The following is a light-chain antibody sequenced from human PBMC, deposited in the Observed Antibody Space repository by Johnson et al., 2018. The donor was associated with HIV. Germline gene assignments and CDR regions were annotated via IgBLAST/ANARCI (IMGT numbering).Light chain of an antibody. Sequence: QSVLTQPPSVSAAPGQKVTISCSGTSSNIGNHYVSWYQLLPGTAPKLLIYDNNQRPSGIPDRFSVSKSGTSATLGITGLQTGDEADYCCGTWDSSLSTYVFGSGTKVTVL. CDR1: SSNIGNHY. J-gene: IGLJ1*01. V-gene: IGLV1-51*01. CDR3: GTWDSSLSTYV. CDR2: DNN.